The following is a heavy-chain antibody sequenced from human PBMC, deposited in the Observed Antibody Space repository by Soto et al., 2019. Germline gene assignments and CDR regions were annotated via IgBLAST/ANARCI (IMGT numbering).Heavy chain of an antibody. CDR2: ISAYNGNT. CDR1: GYTFTSYG. J-gene: IGHJ3*02. V-gene: IGHV1-18*01. Sequence: GASVKVSCKASGYTFTSYGISWVRQAPGQRLEWMGWISAYNGNTNYAQKLQGRVTMTTDTSTSTAYMELRSLRSDDTAVYYCAREHEEYYDFWSGPLGAFDIWGQGTMVTVSS. D-gene: IGHD3-3*01. CDR3: AREHEEYYDFWSGPLGAFDI.